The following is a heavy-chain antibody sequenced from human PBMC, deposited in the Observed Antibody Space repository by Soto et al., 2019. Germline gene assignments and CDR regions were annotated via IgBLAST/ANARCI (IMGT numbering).Heavy chain of an antibody. CDR2: INHSGST. D-gene: IGHD3-3*01. CDR3: ESSRSTWSGYSQH. Sequence: PSETLSLTCAVYGGSFSGYYWSWIRQPPGKGLEWIGEINHSGSTNYNPSLKSRVTISVDTSKNQFSLKLSSVTAADTAVYYCESSRSTWSGYSQHWGQGTLVTVS. CDR1: GGSFSGYY. V-gene: IGHV4-34*01. J-gene: IGHJ1*01.